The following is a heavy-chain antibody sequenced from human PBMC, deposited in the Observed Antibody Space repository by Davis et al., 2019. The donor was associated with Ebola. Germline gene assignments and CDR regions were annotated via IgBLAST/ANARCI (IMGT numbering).Heavy chain of an antibody. CDR3: ARRILLESRGGVDV. CDR1: RFTFSSYG. J-gene: IGHJ6*02. Sequence: GESLKISCAASRFTFSSYGMYWFRQPPGQGLELVSYIGRSGDDISYTDSVKGRFTISRDDAKDSLYLYMNSLRDDDTAVYYCARRILLESRGGVDVWGPGTTVTVSS. V-gene: IGHV3-48*02. D-gene: IGHD2-15*01. CDR2: IGRSGDDI.